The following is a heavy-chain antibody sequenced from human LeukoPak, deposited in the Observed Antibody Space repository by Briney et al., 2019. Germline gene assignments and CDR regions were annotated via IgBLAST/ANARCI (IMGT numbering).Heavy chain of an antibody. Sequence: GGSLRLSCAASGFTFSSYAMSWVRQARGKGLEGVSAISGSGGSTYYADSVKGRFTISRDNSKNTLYLQMNSLRAEDTAVYYCAKDEGYYGSGSYPDYWGQGTLVTVSS. CDR3: AKDEGYYGSGSYPDY. CDR2: ISGSGGST. CDR1: GFTFSSYA. D-gene: IGHD3-10*01. V-gene: IGHV3-23*01. J-gene: IGHJ4*02.